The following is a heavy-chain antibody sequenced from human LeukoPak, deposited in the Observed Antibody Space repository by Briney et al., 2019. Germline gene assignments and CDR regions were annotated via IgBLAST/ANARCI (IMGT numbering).Heavy chain of an antibody. J-gene: IGHJ4*02. Sequence: GGSLRLSCAASGFTFSSYEMNWVRQAPGKGLEWVSYISSSGSTIYYADSVKGRFTISRDNAKNSLYLQMNSRRAEDTAVYYCARGTSMVATVNFDYWGQGTLVTVSS. CDR3: ARGTSMVATVNFDY. V-gene: IGHV3-48*03. D-gene: IGHD5-12*01. CDR2: ISSSGSTI. CDR1: GFTFSSYE.